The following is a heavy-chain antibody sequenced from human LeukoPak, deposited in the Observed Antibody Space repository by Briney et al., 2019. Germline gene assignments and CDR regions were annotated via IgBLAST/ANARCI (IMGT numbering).Heavy chain of an antibody. D-gene: IGHD1-26*01. CDR2: ISSSSSYV. V-gene: IGHV3-21*01. CDR1: GFTFSSYR. Sequence: PGGSLRLSCAASGFTFSSYRMNWVRQAPGKGLEWVSSISSSSSYVYYAESVKGRFTISRDNAKNSLYLQMDSLRDEDTAVYYCARDWRSGTYYLDYWGQGTLVTVSS. CDR3: ARDWRSGTYYLDY. J-gene: IGHJ4*02.